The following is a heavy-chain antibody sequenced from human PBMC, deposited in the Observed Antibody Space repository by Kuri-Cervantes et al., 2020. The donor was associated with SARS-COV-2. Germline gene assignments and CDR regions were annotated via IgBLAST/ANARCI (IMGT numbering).Heavy chain of an antibody. V-gene: IGHV1-69*05. Sequence: SVKVSCKASGGTFSSYAISWVRQAPGQGLEWMGGIIPIFGTANYAQKFQGRVTMTRDASTSTVYMELSSLRSEDTAVYYCASDGSGSYYPPFDYWGQGTLVTVSS. CDR3: ASDGSGSYYPPFDY. CDR1: GGTFSSYA. D-gene: IGHD1-26*01. J-gene: IGHJ4*02. CDR2: IIPIFGTA.